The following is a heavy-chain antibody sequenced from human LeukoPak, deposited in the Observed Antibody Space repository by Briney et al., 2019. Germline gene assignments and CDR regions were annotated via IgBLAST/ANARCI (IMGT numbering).Heavy chain of an antibody. V-gene: IGHV4-59*11. D-gene: IGHD3-9*01. J-gene: IGHJ4*02. CDR1: DGSIRSHY. Sequence: SETLSLTCTVSDGSIRSHYWSWIRQPPGKGLEWIGYIYYIGSTDYNPSLKSRVTISVDASKNQFSLKLSSVTAADTAVYYCARARTYYDDLTGYEYYFDYWGQGTLVTVSS. CDR2: IYYIGST. CDR3: ARARTYYDDLTGYEYYFDY.